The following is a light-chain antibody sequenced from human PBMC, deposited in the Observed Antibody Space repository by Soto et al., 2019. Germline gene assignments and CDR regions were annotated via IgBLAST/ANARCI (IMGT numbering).Light chain of an antibody. J-gene: IGLJ2*01. CDR2: ENN. V-gene: IGLV1-51*02. Sequence: QSVLMQPPSVSAAPGQKVTISCSGSSSNIGSDYVSWYQQLPGTAPKLLIYENNKRPSGIPDRFSGSKSGTSATLGITGLQTGDEADYYCGAWDTSLTGGVFGGGTKVTVL. CDR3: GAWDTSLTGGV. CDR1: SSNIGSDY.